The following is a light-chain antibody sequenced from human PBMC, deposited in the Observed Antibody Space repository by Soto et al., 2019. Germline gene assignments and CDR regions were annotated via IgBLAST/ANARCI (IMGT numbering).Light chain of an antibody. CDR1: QSLLHSNGYNY. Sequence: DIVMTQSPLSLPVTPGEPASISCRSNQSLLHSNGYNYLDWYLQKPGQSPQLLIYLGSARASGVPDRFSGSGSGKDFTLKISRVEAEDVGISYCLQALQTAYTFGGGTKVEIK. CDR3: LQALQTAYT. J-gene: IGKJ4*01. CDR2: LGS. V-gene: IGKV2-28*01.